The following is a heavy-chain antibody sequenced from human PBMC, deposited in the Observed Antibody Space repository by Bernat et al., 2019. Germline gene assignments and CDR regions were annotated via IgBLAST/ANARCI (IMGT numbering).Heavy chain of an antibody. CDR1: GGSFSGYY. CDR2: INHSGST. CDR3: ARGSDTRSATTLDY. V-gene: IGHV4-34*01. Sequence: QVQLQQWGAGLLKPSETLSLTCAVYGGSFSGYYWSWIRQPPGKGLEWIGEINHSGSTNYNPSLKSRVTIPVDKSKNQFSLKLSSVTAADTAVYYCARGSDTRSATTLDYWGQGTLVTVSS. J-gene: IGHJ4*02. D-gene: IGHD2-2*01.